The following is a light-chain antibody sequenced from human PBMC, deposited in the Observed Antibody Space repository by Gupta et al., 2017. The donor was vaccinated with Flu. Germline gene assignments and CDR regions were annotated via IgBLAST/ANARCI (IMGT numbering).Light chain of an antibody. CDR3: QKYGSSPYT. CDR1: QSFSSSY. V-gene: IGKV3-20*01. CDR2: GAS. Sequence: EIVLTQSPDTLSLSPGERVTLSCRASQSFSSSYLAWYQQKPGQSPRLLIYGASNRATGTPDRFSGSGSGTDFTLTVSRLEPEDFAVYYCQKYGSSPYTFGQGTKLEIK. J-gene: IGKJ2*01.